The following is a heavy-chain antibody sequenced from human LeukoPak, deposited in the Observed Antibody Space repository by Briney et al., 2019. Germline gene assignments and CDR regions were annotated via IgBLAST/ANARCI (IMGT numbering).Heavy chain of an antibody. Sequence: PGGSLRLSCAASGFTFSTHGMHWVRQAPGKGLEWVAFIRYEGINKYYADSVKGRFTISRDNSKNTLYLQINSLRAEDTAVYYCATPTVTNDYWGQGTLVTVSS. J-gene: IGHJ4*02. D-gene: IGHD4-17*01. CDR1: GFTFSTHG. CDR3: ATPTVTNDY. V-gene: IGHV3-30*02. CDR2: IRYEGINK.